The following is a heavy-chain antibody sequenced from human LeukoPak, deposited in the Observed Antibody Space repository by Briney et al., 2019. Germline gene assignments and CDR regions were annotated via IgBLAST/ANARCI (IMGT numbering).Heavy chain of an antibody. CDR3: ARRGVYYYDSSGRANYYFDY. CDR1: GYTFTIYG. Sequence: ASVTVSFKASGYTFTIYGISWVRQAPGQGLEWMGWITPYNGNTNYSQKLQGRVTMTTDTSTSTASMELRSLRSDDTAMYYCARRGVYYYDSSGRANYYFDYWGQGTLVTVSS. CDR2: ITPYNGNT. J-gene: IGHJ4*02. D-gene: IGHD3-22*01. V-gene: IGHV1-18*01.